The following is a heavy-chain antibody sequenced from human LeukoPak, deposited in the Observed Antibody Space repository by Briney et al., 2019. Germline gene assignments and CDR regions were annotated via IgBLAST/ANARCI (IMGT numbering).Heavy chain of an antibody. D-gene: IGHD3-9*01. CDR2: IYSGGST. V-gene: IGHV3-53*01. CDR1: GFTVSSNY. J-gene: IGHJ3*02. Sequence: GGSLRLSXAASGFTVSSNYMSWVRQAPGKGLEWVSVIYSGGSTYYADSVKGRFTISRDNSKNTLYLQMNSLRAEDTAVYYCARDRKGLRYFDWGAFDIWGQGTMVTVSS. CDR3: ARDRKGLRYFDWGAFDI.